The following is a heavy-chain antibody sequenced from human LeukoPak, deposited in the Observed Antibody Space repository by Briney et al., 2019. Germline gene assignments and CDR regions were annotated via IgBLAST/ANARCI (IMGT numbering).Heavy chain of an antibody. CDR3: ARDRYCSSTSCYPFDY. Sequence: PSETLSLTCTVSGGSISSSSYYWGWIRQPPGKGLEWIGSIYYSGSTYYNPSLKSRVTISVDTSKNQFSLKLSSVTAADTAVYYCARDRYCSSTSCYPFDYWGQGTLVTVS. CDR2: IYYSGST. D-gene: IGHD2-2*01. V-gene: IGHV4-39*01. J-gene: IGHJ4*02. CDR1: GGSISSSSYY.